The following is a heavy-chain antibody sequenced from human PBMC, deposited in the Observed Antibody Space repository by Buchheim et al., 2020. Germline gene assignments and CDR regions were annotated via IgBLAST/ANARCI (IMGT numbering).Heavy chain of an antibody. J-gene: IGHJ5*02. V-gene: IGHV3-48*01. D-gene: IGHD2-15*01. CDR2: ISSGSSTI. Sequence: EVQVVESGGGLVRPGGSLRLSCAASGFTFRSYSMNWVRQAPGKGLEWVSYISSGSSTIHYADSVKGRFTISRDDAKNSLYLQMNILRVEDTAVYYCADGGYCSCGRCQKYNWFDPWGQGTL. CDR3: ADGGYCSCGRCQKYNWFDP. CDR1: GFTFRSYS.